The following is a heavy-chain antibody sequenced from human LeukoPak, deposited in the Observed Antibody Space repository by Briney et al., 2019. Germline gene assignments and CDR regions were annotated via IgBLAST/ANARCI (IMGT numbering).Heavy chain of an antibody. Sequence: LSLTCTVSGGSISSHYWSWIRQPPGKGLEWVSGISWNSGSIGYADSVKGRFTISRDNAKNSLYLQMNSLRAEDTALYYCAKGFSSSWSDAFDIWGQGTMVTVSS. D-gene: IGHD6-13*01. CDR1: GGSISSHY. CDR3: AKGFSSSWSDAFDI. CDR2: ISWNSGSI. V-gene: IGHV3-9*01. J-gene: IGHJ3*02.